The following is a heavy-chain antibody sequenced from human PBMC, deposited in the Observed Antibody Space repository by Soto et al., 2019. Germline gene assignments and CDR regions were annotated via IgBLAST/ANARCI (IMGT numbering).Heavy chain of an antibody. CDR2: ISYDGSNK. CDR1: GFTFSSYA. Sequence: GGSLRLSCAASGFTFSSYAMHWVRQAPGKGLEWVAVISYDGSNKYYADSVKGRFTISRDNSKNTLYLQMNSLRAEDTAVYYCAGARRYYDILTGDYYYYGMDVWGQGTTVTVSS. CDR3: AGARRYYDILTGDYYYYGMDV. D-gene: IGHD3-9*01. J-gene: IGHJ6*02. V-gene: IGHV3-30-3*01.